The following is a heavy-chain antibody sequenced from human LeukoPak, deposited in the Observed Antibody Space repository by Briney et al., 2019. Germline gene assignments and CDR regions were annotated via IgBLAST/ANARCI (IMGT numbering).Heavy chain of an antibody. D-gene: IGHD6-19*01. CDR3: ARTVAGTSPPDY. CDR2: ISSSSSYI. CDR1: GFTVSSNY. J-gene: IGHJ4*02. V-gene: IGHV3-21*01. Sequence: GGSLRLSCAASGFTVSSNYMNWVRQAPGKGLEWVSSISSSSSYIYYADSVKGRFTISRDNAKNSLYLQMNSLRAEDTAVYYCARTVAGTSPPDYWGQGTRVTVSS.